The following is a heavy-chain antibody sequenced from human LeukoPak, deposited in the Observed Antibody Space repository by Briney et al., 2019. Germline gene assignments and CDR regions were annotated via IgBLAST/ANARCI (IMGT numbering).Heavy chain of an antibody. CDR3: ARDLRYYDILTGEYNWFDP. Sequence: SQTLSLTCAISGDSVSSNSAAWNWIRQSPSRGLEWLGRTYYRSKWYNDYAVSVKSRITINPDTSKNQFSLQLNSVTPEDTAVYYCARDLRYYDILTGEYNWFDPWGQGTLVTVSS. CDR2: TYYRSKWYN. D-gene: IGHD3-9*01. J-gene: IGHJ5*02. CDR1: GDSVSSNSAA. V-gene: IGHV6-1*01.